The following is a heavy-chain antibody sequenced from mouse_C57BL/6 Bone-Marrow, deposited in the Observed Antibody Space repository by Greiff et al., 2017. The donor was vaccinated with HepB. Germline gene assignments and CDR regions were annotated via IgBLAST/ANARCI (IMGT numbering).Heavy chain of an antibody. J-gene: IGHJ4*01. CDR3: AREAAWKDYYAMDY. CDR2: INYDGSST. V-gene: IGHV5-16*01. Sequence: EVMLVESEGGLVQPGSSMKLSCTASGFTFSDYYMAWVRQVPEKGLEWVANINYDGSSTYYLDPLKSRFIISRDNAKNILYLQMSSLKSEDTATYYCAREAAWKDYYAMDYWGQGTSVTVSS. CDR1: GFTFSDYY.